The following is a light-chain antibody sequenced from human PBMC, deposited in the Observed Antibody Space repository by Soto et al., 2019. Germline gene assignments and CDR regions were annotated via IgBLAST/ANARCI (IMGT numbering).Light chain of an antibody. Sequence: DIQMTQSPSSLSASVGDRVTITCRASQGIANYLNWYQQKPGKAPNLLIYGASSLDSGVPSKFSGSGSGTDFTLTISSLQPEDFATYYCQQSFNNPRTFGQGTKVEFK. V-gene: IGKV1-39*01. J-gene: IGKJ1*01. CDR1: QGIANY. CDR3: QQSFNNPRT. CDR2: GAS.